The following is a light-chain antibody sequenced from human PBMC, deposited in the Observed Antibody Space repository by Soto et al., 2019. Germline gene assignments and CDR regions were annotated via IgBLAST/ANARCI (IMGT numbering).Light chain of an antibody. CDR3: QQLQSYPLT. J-gene: IGKJ2*01. Sequence: EIVMTQSPATLSVSPGERATLSCRASQSVSSNLAWYQQKPGQAPTLLIYGASARATGIPARFSGSGSGTEFTLTISSLQSEDFATYYCQQLQSYPLTFGQGTKLEIK. CDR2: GAS. V-gene: IGKV3-15*01. CDR1: QSVSSN.